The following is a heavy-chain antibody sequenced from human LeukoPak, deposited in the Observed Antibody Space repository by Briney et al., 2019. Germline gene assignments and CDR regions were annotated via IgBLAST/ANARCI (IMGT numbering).Heavy chain of an antibody. CDR3: ARRGWLQTAFDY. J-gene: IGHJ4*02. Sequence: PSETLSLTCTVSGGSISSYYWSWIRQPPGKGLEWIGYIYYSGSTNYNPSLKSRVTISVDTSKNQFSLKLSSVTAADTAVYYCARRGWLQTAFDYWGQGTLVTVSS. CDR1: GGSISSYY. CDR2: IYYSGST. V-gene: IGHV4-59*08. D-gene: IGHD5-24*01.